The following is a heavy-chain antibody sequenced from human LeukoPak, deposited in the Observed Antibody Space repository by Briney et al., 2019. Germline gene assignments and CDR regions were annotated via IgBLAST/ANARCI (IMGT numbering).Heavy chain of an antibody. J-gene: IGHJ5*02. V-gene: IGHV3-74*01. Sequence: PGGSLRLSCAASGFTFSSYWMHWVRQAPGKGLVWVSRINSDGSSTSYADSVKGRFTISRDNSKNTLYLQMNSLRAEDTAVYYCAKDARLGVVVVAATPYNWFDPWGQGTLVTVSS. CDR1: GFTFSSYW. CDR2: INSDGSST. D-gene: IGHD2-15*01. CDR3: AKDARLGVVVVAATPYNWFDP.